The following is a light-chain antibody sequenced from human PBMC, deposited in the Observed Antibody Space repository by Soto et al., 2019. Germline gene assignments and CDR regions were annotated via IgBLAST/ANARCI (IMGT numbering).Light chain of an antibody. CDR1: QSVNSN. J-gene: IGKJ1*01. V-gene: IGKV3-15*01. Sequence: EILMTQSPASLSVSPGEGATLSCRASQSVNSNLAWYQQKPGQAPRLLIYGASIRATGIPARFSGSGSGTEFTLNISSLQSEDFAVYYWQQYNNWWTFGQGTKVEIK. CDR3: QQYNNWWT. CDR2: GAS.